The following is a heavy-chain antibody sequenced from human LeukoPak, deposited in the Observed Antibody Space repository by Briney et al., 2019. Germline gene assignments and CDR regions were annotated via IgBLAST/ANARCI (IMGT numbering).Heavy chain of an antibody. CDR2: ISSSSITI. V-gene: IGHV3-48*04. D-gene: IGHD5-12*01. CDR3: ARDWGSTGYDLYDS. CDR1: GFTFSSYS. J-gene: IGHJ4*02. Sequence: GGSLRLSCAASGFTFSSYSLNWVRQAPGKGLEWVSFISSSSITIYYADSVKDRFTISRDNAKNSLDLQMDSLRAEDTAVYYCARDWGSTGYDLYDSWGQGTLVTVSS.